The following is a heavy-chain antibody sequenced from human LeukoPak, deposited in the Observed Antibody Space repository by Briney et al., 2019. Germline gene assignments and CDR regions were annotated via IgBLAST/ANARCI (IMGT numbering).Heavy chain of an antibody. Sequence: GGSLRLSCAASGFTFSSYAMSWVRQAPGKGLEWVSAISGSGGSTYYADSVRGRFTISRDNSKNTLYLQMNSLRAEGTAVYYCAKVSTVTTGGYFDYWGQGTLVTVSS. J-gene: IGHJ4*02. D-gene: IGHD4-17*01. V-gene: IGHV3-23*01. CDR3: AKVSTVTTGGYFDY. CDR2: ISGSGGST. CDR1: GFTFSSYA.